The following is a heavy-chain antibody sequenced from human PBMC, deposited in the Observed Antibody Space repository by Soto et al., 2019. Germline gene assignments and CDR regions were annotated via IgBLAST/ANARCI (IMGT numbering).Heavy chain of an antibody. CDR3: TKEQRGYSFGYVGSEHSAYNWFDP. CDR1: GFTFSGSA. D-gene: IGHD5-18*01. V-gene: IGHV3-23*01. J-gene: IGHJ5*02. Sequence: GGSLRLSCAASGFTFSGSAMSWVRQAPGKGLEWVSAISGRGVSASYGDSVKGRFTISRDNSQNTLYLQMNTLRAEDTAIYYCTKEQRGYSFGYVGSEHSAYNWFDPWGQGTLVTVSS. CDR2: ISGRGVSA.